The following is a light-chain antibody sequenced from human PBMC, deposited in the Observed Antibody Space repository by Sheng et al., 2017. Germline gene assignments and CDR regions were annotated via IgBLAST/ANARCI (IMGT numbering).Light chain of an antibody. CDR1: QSVSSS. Sequence: IVLTQSPATLSLSPGERATLSCRASQSVSSSLGWYQQIPGRAPRLLISRASTRATGVPARFSGSGFGTEFTLTISSLQPEDFASYYCQHYYSWPRTFGQGTKVEIK. J-gene: IGKJ1*01. V-gene: IGKV3-15*01. CDR2: RAS. CDR3: QHYYSWPRT.